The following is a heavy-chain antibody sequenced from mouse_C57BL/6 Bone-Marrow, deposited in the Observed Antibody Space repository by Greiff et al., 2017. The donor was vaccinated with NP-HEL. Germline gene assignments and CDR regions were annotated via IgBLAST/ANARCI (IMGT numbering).Heavy chain of an antibody. CDR3: ARWGGSYFDY. V-gene: IGHV1-81*01. CDR1: GYTFTSYG. Sequence: ESGAELARPGASVKLSCKASGYTFTSYGISWVKQRTGQGLEWIGEIYPRSGNTYYNEKFKGKATLTADKSSSTAYMELRSLTSEDSAVYFCARWGGSYFDYWGQGTTLTVSS. D-gene: IGHD1-1*01. J-gene: IGHJ2*01. CDR2: IYPRSGNT.